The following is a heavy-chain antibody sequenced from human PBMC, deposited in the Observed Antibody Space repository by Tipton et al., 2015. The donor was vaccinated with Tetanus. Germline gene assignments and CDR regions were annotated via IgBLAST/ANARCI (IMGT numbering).Heavy chain of an antibody. J-gene: IGHJ4*02. Sequence: GLVKPSETLSLTCTVSGASLRGGDYHWSWIRQPPGKGLEYIGYILYGGSTHYSPSLKSRVTVSADPSKNQFSLKLSSVTAADTAVYYCARIHDFWSGYFDFWGQGTLVTVSS. CDR2: ILYGGST. CDR3: ARIHDFWSGYFDF. D-gene: IGHD3-3*01. CDR1: GASLRGGDYH. V-gene: IGHV4-61*08.